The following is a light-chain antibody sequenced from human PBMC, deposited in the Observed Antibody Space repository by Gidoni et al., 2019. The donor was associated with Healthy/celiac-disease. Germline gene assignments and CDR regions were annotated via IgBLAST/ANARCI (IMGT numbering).Light chain of an antibody. CDR2: WAS. CDR3: QQYYSTWT. Sequence: DIVMTQSPDSLAVSLGERATINCKSSPSVLYSSNNKNYLAWYQQKPGQPPKLLIYWASTRESGVPDRFSGSGSGTDFTLTSSILQAEDVAVYYCQQYYSTWTFGQGTKVEIK. CDR1: PSVLYSSNNKNY. J-gene: IGKJ1*01. V-gene: IGKV4-1*01.